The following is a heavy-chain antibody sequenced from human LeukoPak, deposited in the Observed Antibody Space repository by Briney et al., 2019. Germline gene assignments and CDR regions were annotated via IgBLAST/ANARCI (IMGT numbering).Heavy chain of an antibody. Sequence: GGSLRLSCAASRFTVSSNYMSWVRRAPGKGLEGVSVIYSGGSTYYADSVKGRFTISRDNSKNTLYLQMDSVRAEDTAVSYCARSRSGYSYGYPDWGQGTLVTVSS. D-gene: IGHD5-18*01. CDR1: RFTVSSNY. CDR3: ARSRSGYSYGYPD. V-gene: IGHV3-53*01. J-gene: IGHJ4*02. CDR2: IYSGGST.